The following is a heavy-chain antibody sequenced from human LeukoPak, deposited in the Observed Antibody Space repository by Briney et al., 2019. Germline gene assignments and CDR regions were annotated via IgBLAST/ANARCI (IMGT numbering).Heavy chain of an antibody. D-gene: IGHD3-10*01. V-gene: IGHV3-30*04. CDR2: ISVDGSAT. J-gene: IGHJ4*02. Sequence: GGSLRLSCAASGFTFSNYAINWIRQVPVKGLQWLAAISVDGSATNYADSVKGRFTISRDNSKNTLYLEMDGLRPDDTAVYYCARDFGYWGQGTLVTVSS. CDR3: ARDFGY. CDR1: GFTFSNYA.